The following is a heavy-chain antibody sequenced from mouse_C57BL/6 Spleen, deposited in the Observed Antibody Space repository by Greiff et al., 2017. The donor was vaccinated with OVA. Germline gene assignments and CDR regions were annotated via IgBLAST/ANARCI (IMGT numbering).Heavy chain of an antibody. CDR1: GFSLSTFGMG. CDR3: ARIEGATMVTKKAWFAY. CDR2: IWWDDDK. V-gene: IGHV8-8*01. Sequence: QVTLKVSGPGILQPSQTLSLTCSFSGFSLSTFGMGVGWIRQPSGKGLEWLAHIWWDDDKYYNPALKSRRTNAKDTTKSQVCLKIANVDTADTAAYYSARIEGATMVTKKAWFAYWGQGTLVTVSA. D-gene: IGHD2-1*01. J-gene: IGHJ3*01.